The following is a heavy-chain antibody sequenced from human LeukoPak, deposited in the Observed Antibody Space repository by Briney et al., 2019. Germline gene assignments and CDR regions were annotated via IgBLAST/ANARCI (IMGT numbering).Heavy chain of an antibody. J-gene: IGHJ5*02. D-gene: IGHD6-19*01. Sequence: SETLSLTCTVSGGSISSTSYYWGWIRQPPGKGLEWIGSIYYSGNTYYNPSLKSRVTISVDTSKNQFSLKLSSVTAADTAVYYCVRHHRQWLPPNWFDPWGQGTLVTVSS. CDR1: GGSISSTSYY. CDR2: IYYSGNT. CDR3: VRHHRQWLPPNWFDP. V-gene: IGHV4-39*01.